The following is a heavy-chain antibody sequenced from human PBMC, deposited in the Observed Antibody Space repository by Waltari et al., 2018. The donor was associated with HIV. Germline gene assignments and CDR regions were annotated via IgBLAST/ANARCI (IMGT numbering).Heavy chain of an antibody. CDR2: ISAYNGNT. J-gene: IGHJ6*02. CDR1: GYTFTSYG. Sequence: QVQLVQSGAEVKKPGASVKVSCKASGYTFTSYGISWVRQAPGQGLEWMGWISAYNGNTNYAQKLQGRVTMTTDTSTSTAYMELRSLRSDDTAVYYCARDSRIVVAGRGLGYYYGMDVWGQGTTVTVSS. D-gene: IGHD6-19*01. CDR3: ARDSRIVVAGRGLGYYYGMDV. V-gene: IGHV1-18*01.